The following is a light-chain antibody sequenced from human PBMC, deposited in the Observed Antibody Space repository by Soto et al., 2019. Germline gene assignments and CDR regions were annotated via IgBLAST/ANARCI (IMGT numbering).Light chain of an antibody. CDR3: QQYHNWPPWT. Sequence: EIVMTQSPATLSVSPGERATLSCRAIKGFSTTLAWYKQKPAQAPRLLIKGASTRATGIPARLSGSGSGTEFTLTISSLQSEDFAVYYCQQYHNWPPWTFGQGTKVEIK. CDR1: KGFSTT. V-gene: IGKV3-15*01. J-gene: IGKJ1*01. CDR2: GAS.